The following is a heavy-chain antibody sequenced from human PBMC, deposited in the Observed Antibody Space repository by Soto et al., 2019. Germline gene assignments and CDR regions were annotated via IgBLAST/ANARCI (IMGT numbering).Heavy chain of an antibody. D-gene: IGHD2-2*01. CDR3: AREDCSSTSCEDYYYYYMDV. J-gene: IGHJ6*03. Sequence: GASVKVSCKASGYTFTSYAMHWVRQAPGQRLEWMGWINAGNGNTKYSQKFQGRVTITRDTSASTAYMELSSLRSEDTAVYYCAREDCSSTSCEDYYYYYMDVWGKGTTVTVSS. CDR1: GYTFTSYA. V-gene: IGHV1-3*01. CDR2: INAGNGNT.